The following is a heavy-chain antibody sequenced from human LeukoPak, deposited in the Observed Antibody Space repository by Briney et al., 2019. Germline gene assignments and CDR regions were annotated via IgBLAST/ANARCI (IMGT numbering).Heavy chain of an antibody. CDR1: GFTFSTYA. V-gene: IGHV3-30-3*01. CDR2: ISYDGSNK. J-gene: IGHJ4*02. CDR3: ARAGSGYYYFAY. D-gene: IGHD3-22*01. Sequence: GRSLRLSCAASGFTFSTYALHWVRQAPGKGLQWVAVISYDGSNKYYADSVKGRFTISRDNAKNSLYLQMNSLRDEDTAVYYCARAGSGYYYFAYWGQGTLVTVSS.